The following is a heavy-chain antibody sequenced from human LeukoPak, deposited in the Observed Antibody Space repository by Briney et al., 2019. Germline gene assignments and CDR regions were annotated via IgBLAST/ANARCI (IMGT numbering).Heavy chain of an antibody. CDR1: GGTFSSYA. V-gene: IGHV1-69*05. J-gene: IGHJ5*02. CDR2: TIPIFGTA. Sequence: GASVKVSCKASGGTFSSYAISWVRQAPGQGLEWMGGTIPIFGTANYAQKFQGRVTITTDESTSTAYMELSSLRSEDTAVYYCARVWEEGYYGSGSYVSWFDPWGQGTLVTVSS. CDR3: ARVWEEGYYGSGSYVSWFDP. D-gene: IGHD3-10*01.